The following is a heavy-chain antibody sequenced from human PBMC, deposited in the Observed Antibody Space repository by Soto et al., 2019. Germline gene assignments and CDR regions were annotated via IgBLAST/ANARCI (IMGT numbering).Heavy chain of an antibody. CDR3: ARAAYYYESSGYYPGDY. CDR1: GYTFTSYD. V-gene: IGHV1-8*01. Sequence: GASVKVSCKASGYTFTSYDINWVRQATGQGLEWMGWMNPNSGNTGYAQKFQGRVTFTRDTSASTVYMEVSSLRSEDMAVYYCARAAYYYESSGYYPGDYWGQGTLVTVSS. D-gene: IGHD3-22*01. J-gene: IGHJ4*02. CDR2: MNPNSGNT.